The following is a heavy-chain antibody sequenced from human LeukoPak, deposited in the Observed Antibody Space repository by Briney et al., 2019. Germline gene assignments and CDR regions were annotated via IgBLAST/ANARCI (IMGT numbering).Heavy chain of an antibody. CDR1: GYSFTSYW. CDR2: IYPGDSGT. V-gene: IGHV5-51*01. CDR3: ARTDYGGNTYYYYYGMDV. J-gene: IGHJ6*02. D-gene: IGHD4-23*01. Sequence: GESLKISCKGSGYSFTSYWIGWVRQMPGKGLEWMGIIYPGDSGTRYSPSFQGQVTISADKSISTAYLQWSSLKASDTAMYYCARTDYGGNTYYYYYGMDVWGQGTTVTVSS.